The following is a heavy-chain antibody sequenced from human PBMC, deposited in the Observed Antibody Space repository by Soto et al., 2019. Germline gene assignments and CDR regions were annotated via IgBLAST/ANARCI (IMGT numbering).Heavy chain of an antibody. J-gene: IGHJ6*02. V-gene: IGHV1-2*04. CDR1: GYTFSNYG. D-gene: IGHD6-6*01. Sequence: ASVKVSCKTSGYTFSNYGITWVRQAPGQGLEWMGWINPNSGGTNYAQKFQGWVTMTRDTSISTAYMELSRLRSDDTAVYYCALSRIAAPLNYYGMDVWGQGTTVTVSS. CDR3: ALSRIAAPLNYYGMDV. CDR2: INPNSGGT.